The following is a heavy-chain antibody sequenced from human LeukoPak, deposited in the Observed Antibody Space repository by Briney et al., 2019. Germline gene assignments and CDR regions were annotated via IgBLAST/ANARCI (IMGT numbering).Heavy chain of an antibody. V-gene: IGHV3-53*01. CDR2: IYTGGST. D-gene: IGHD2-15*01. CDR3: ARGSSEFDY. Sequence: PGGSLRLSCAVSGVTVSSNHMSWVRKAPGKGLEWVSAIYTGGSTHYADSVKGRFTISRDNAKNTLYLQMDGLRAEDTAVYYCARGSSEFDYWGQGTLVTVSS. CDR1: GVTVSSNH. J-gene: IGHJ4*02.